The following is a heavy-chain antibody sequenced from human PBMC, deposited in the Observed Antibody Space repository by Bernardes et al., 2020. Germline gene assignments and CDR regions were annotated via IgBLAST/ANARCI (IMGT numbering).Heavy chain of an antibody. CDR2: ISRNGGSP. CDR1: GFTFSSYA. Sequence: SLSLSFSASGFTFSSYAMHWVRQAPGKGLEYVSAISRNGGSPYYADSVKGRFTISRDNSKNTLYLQMSSLRAEDTAVYYCVGRPGELTFDYWGQGTLVTVSS. CDR3: VGRPGELTFDY. V-gene: IGHV3-64D*06. J-gene: IGHJ4*02. D-gene: IGHD1-26*01.